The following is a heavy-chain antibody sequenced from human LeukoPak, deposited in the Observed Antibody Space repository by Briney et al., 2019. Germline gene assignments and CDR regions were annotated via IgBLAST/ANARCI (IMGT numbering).Heavy chain of an antibody. CDR2: IYTSGST. Sequence: SETLSLTCTVSGGSISSYYWSWIRQPAGKGLEWIGRIYTSGSTNYNPSLKSRVTMSVDTSKNQFSLKLSSVTAADTAVYYCARVRFRFRQYYFDYWGQGTLVTVSS. CDR3: ARVRFRFRQYYFDY. D-gene: IGHD3-3*01. CDR1: GGSISSYY. V-gene: IGHV4-4*07. J-gene: IGHJ4*02.